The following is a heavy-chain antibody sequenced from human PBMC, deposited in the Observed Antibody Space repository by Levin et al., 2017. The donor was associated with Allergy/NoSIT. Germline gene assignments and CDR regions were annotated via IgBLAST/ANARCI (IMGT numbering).Heavy chain of an antibody. V-gene: IGHV3-66*02. CDR1: GFTVSSNY. J-gene: IGHJ4*02. CDR2: FYRDGST. D-gene: IGHD2-2*01. CDR3: AREVGLVSAATPGYFDY. Sequence: GGSLRLSCAASGFTVSSNYMSWIRQAPGKGLEWVSVFYRDGSTYYADSVKGRFTISRDNSKNTLYLQMNSLRAEDTAVYYCAREVGLVSAATPGYFDYWGQGTLVTVSS.